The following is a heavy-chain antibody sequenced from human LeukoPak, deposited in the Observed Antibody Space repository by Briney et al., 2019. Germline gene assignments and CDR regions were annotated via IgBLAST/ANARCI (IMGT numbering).Heavy chain of an antibody. CDR3: ARSPTTTVTTHFDY. CDR2: ISGSGGST. V-gene: IGHV3-23*01. J-gene: IGHJ4*02. CDR1: GFTFISYA. D-gene: IGHD4-17*01. Sequence: GGSLRLSCAASGFTFISYAMSWVRQAPGKGLEWVSAISGSGGSTYYADSVKGRFTISRDNSKNTLYLQMNSLRAEDTAVYYCARSPTTTVTTHFDYWGQGTLVTVSS.